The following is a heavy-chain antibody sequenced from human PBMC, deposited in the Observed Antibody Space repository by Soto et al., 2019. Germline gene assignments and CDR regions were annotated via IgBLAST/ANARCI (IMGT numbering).Heavy chain of an antibody. V-gene: IGHV1-18*01. J-gene: IGHJ6*02. CDR2: ISVYNGDT. Sequence: VQLVQSGGAVKKPGASVKVSCKASGYTFRNHAINWVRQAPGQGLEWRGWISVYNGDTNYAQKFQDRLIVTTDTSTATAYLELRSLTSDDTAVYYCARDGRAFSIFGETMDVWGQGTTVTVSS. CDR1: GYTFRNHA. D-gene: IGHD3-3*01. CDR3: ARDGRAFSIFGETMDV.